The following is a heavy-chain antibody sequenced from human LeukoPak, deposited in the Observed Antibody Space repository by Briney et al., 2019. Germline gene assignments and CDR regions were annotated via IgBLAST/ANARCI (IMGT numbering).Heavy chain of an antibody. CDR2: MNPNSGNT. D-gene: IGHD6-13*01. Sequence: ASVKVSCKASGYTFTSYDINWVRQATGQGLEWMGWMNPNSGNTGYAQKLQGRVTMTRNTSISTAYMELSSLRSEDTGVYYCARVDSSSSENGGDYWGQGTLVTVSS. CDR3: ARVDSSSSENGGDY. CDR1: GYTFTSYD. V-gene: IGHV1-8*01. J-gene: IGHJ4*02.